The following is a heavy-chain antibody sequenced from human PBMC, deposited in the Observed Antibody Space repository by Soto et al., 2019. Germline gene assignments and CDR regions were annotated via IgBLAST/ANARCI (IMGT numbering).Heavy chain of an antibody. V-gene: IGHV3-11*06. CDR3: ARPEKDYGENENYGMDV. CDR1: GFTFSDYY. Sequence: GGSLRLSCAASGFTFSDYYMSWIRQAPGKGLEWVSYISSSSSYTNYADSVKGRFTISRDNAKNSLYLQMNSLRAEDTAVYYCARPEKDYGENENYGMDVWGQGTTVTVSS. D-gene: IGHD4-17*01. J-gene: IGHJ6*02. CDR2: ISSSSSYT.